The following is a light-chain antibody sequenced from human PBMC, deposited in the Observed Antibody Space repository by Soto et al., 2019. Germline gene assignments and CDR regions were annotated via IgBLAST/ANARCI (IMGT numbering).Light chain of an antibody. CDR3: QQYNNWPPWT. CDR1: RSVSSN. Sequence: EIVMTQSPATLSVSPGDWPTLSCRASRSVSSNLAWYQQKPGQAPRLLIYGASTRATGIPARFSGSGSGTEFTLTISSPQSEDFAVYYCQQYNNWPPWTFGQGTKVEIK. V-gene: IGKV3-15*01. CDR2: GAS. J-gene: IGKJ1*01.